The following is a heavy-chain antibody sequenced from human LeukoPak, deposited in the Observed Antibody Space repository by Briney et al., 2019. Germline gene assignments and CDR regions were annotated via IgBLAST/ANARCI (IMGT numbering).Heavy chain of an antibody. CDR1: GYTFTSYG. D-gene: IGHD1-26*01. J-gene: IGHJ4*02. CDR2: ISAYNGNT. CDR3: ARVPHSGWRHSVVGAAFDY. V-gene: IGHV1-18*01. Sequence: ASVKVSCKASGYTFTSYGISWVRQAPGQGLEWTGWISAYNGNTNYAQKLQGRVTMTTDTSTSTAYMELRSLRSDDTAAYYCARVPHSGWRHSVVGAAFDYWGQGTLVTVSS.